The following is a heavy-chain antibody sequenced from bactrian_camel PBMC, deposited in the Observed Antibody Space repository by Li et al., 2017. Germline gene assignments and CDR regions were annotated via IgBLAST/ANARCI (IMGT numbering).Heavy chain of an antibody. V-gene: IGHV3S40*01. Sequence: DVQLVESGGGLVQPGGSLTLSCADSGFTFSPYAMSWVRQAPGKGLEWVSAVNRGGGSAYYADSVKGRFTISEDYAENTLYLQLNSLKTEDTAMYFCSSLYNRYWARGPRSPSP. D-gene: IGHD2*01. J-gene: IGHJ4*01. CDR1: GFTFSPYA. CDR2: VNRGGGSA.